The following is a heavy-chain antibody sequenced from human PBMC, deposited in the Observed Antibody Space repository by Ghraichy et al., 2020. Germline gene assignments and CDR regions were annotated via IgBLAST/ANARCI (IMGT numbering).Heavy chain of an antibody. CDR3: TTVVGYADYGDYVYY. J-gene: IGHJ4*02. V-gene: IGHV3-15*01. CDR2: IKSKTDGGTT. CDR1: GFTFSNAW. Sequence: GGSLRLSCAASGFTFSNAWMSWVRQAPGKGLEWVGRIKSKTDGGTTDYAAPVKGRFTISRDDSKNTLYLQMNSLKTEDTAVYYCTTVVGYADYGDYVYYWGQGTLVTVSS. D-gene: IGHD4-17*01.